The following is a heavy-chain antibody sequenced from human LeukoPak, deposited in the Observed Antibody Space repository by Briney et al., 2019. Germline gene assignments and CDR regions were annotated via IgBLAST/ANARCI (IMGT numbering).Heavy chain of an antibody. J-gene: IGHJ5*02. CDR3: ARVSYDFWSGYYRGNWFDP. CDR2: IYTSGST. CDR1: GGSISSYY. V-gene: IGHV4-4*07. Sequence: SETLSLTCTVSGGSISSYYRSWIRQPAGKGLEWIGRIYTSGSTNYNPSLKSRVTMSVDTSKNQFSLKLSSVTAADTAVYYCARVSYDFWSGYYRGNWFDPWGQGTLVTVSS. D-gene: IGHD3-3*01.